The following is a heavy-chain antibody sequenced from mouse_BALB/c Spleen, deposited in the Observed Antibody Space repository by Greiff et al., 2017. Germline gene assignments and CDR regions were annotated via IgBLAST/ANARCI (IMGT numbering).Heavy chain of an antibody. CDR2: IRYDGSN. CDR1: GYSITSGYY. V-gene: IGHV3-6*02. CDR3: ARDLGGYYNYFDY. Sequence: EVQLQESGPGLVKPSQSLSLTCSVTGYSITSGYYWNWIRQFPGNKLEWMGYIRYDGSNNYNPSLKNRISITRDTSKNQFFLKLNSVTTEDTATYYCARDLGGYYNYFDYWGQGTTLTVSS. J-gene: IGHJ2*01. D-gene: IGHD2-3*01.